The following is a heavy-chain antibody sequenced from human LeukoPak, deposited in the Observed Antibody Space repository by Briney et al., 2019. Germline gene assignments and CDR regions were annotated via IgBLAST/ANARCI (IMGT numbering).Heavy chain of an antibody. CDR3: ARGSGSSSVYFDY. CDR1: GGSISGSNW. Sequence: SETLSLTCAVSGGSISGSNWWSWVRQPPGKGLEWIGEIYHSGSTNYNPSLKSRVTISVDKSKNQFSLKLSSVTAADTAVYYCARGSGSSSVYFDYWGQGTLVTVSS. D-gene: IGHD6-13*01. CDR2: IYHSGST. J-gene: IGHJ4*02. V-gene: IGHV4-4*02.